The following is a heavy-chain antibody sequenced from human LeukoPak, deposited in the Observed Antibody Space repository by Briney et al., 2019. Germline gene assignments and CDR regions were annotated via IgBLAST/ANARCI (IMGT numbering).Heavy chain of an antibody. CDR3: ARDRNYFDH. J-gene: IGHJ4*02. V-gene: IGHV3-7*01. CDR2: IKQDGSEK. Sequence: GGSLRLSCAASGFTVSSFWMSWIRQAPGKGREWVANIKQDGSEKYYVDSVRGRFTISRDNATNSLYLQMNSLRAEGKAVYYCARDRNYFDHWGQGTLVTVFS. CDR1: GFTVSSFW.